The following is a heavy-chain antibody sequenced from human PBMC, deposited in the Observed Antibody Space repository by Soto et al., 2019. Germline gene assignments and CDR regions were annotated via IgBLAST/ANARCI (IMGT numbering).Heavy chain of an antibody. J-gene: IGHJ4*02. Sequence: GGSLRLSCAASGFTFSSYAMSWVRQAPGEGLEWVSTISNSGGSTYYADSVKGRFTISRDSSKNTLYLQMNSLRADDTAVYYCAKRHYYGSGSYDYWGQGTLVTVSS. CDR2: ISNSGGST. CDR1: GFTFSSYA. V-gene: IGHV3-23*01. D-gene: IGHD3-10*01. CDR3: AKRHYYGSGSYDY.